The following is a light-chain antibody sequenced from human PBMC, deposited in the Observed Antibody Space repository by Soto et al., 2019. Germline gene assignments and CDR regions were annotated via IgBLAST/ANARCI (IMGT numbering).Light chain of an antibody. J-gene: IGKJ2*01. V-gene: IGKV3-11*01. Sequence: EIVLTQSPATLSLSPGERATLSCRASQRVSSYLAWYQQKPGQAPRLLIYDASNRATGIPARFSGSGSGTDFTLTISSLEPEDLAVDYCKQRSNWLYTFGQGTKLEIK. CDR2: DAS. CDR1: QRVSSY. CDR3: KQRSNWLYT.